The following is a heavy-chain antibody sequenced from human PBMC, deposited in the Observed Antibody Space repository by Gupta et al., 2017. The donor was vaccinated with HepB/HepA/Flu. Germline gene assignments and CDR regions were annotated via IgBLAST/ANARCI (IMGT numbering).Heavy chain of an antibody. V-gene: IGHV1-46*01. Sequence: QVQLVQPGAEVKKPGDSATVSCKTSGYIFSSHYIHFILQSPGRGLEWRVVIHPRDGSVTLSQKFQDRVTVTRDTSTRTLYMGLNRLSSADTAVYYCAREGAGLGLDFWGQGTLVTVSS. D-gene: IGHD3/OR15-3a*01. CDR1: GYIFSSHY. J-gene: IGHJ4*02. CDR3: AREGAGLGLDF. CDR2: IHPRDGSV.